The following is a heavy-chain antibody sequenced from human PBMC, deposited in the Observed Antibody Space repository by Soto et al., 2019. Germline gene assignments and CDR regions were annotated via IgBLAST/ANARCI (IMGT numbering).Heavy chain of an antibody. Sequence: GGSLRLSCAASGFTFSNYAMSWVRQAPGKGLEWVSTISSGGGSTYYADSMKGRFTISRDISKTTLYLQMNSLSAEDTAVYYCAKDERGDCWGQGALVTVSS. V-gene: IGHV3-23*01. J-gene: IGHJ4*02. CDR2: ISSGGGST. CDR3: AKDERGDC. CDR1: GFTFSNYA. D-gene: IGHD2-21*02.